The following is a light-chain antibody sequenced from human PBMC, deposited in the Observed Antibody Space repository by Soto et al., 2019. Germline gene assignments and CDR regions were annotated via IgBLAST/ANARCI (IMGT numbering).Light chain of an antibody. Sequence: QAVVTQPPSASGSPGLSVTISCTGTSSDVGGYNYVSWYQQHPGKAPKLVIYEVSKRPSGVPDRFSGSKSGNTASLTVSGLQAEDEADYYCSSFAGSNNYVFGTGTKVTVL. V-gene: IGLV2-8*01. CDR2: EVS. J-gene: IGLJ1*01. CDR3: SSFAGSNNYV. CDR1: SSDVGGYNY.